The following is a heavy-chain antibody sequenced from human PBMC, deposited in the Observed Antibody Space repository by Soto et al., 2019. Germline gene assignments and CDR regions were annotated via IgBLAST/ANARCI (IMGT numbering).Heavy chain of an antibody. CDR2: ISHNDEPKI. CDR3: ARGVRAETYYNAFDY. D-gene: IGHD3-10*01. Sequence: QVQLVESGGGVVQPGSSLRLSCAASGFSFKNYAFHWVRQAPGKGLEWVALISHNDEPKIFYADSVQGRFTISRDNFKNTVYLQMNSLRDEDTAVYHCARGVRAETYYNAFDYSGQGTQVTVSS. CDR1: GFSFKNYA. J-gene: IGHJ4*01. V-gene: IGHV3-30-3*01.